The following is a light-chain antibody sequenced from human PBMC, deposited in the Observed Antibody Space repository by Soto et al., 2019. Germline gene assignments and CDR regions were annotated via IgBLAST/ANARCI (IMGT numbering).Light chain of an antibody. CDR1: LSSSSY. V-gene: IGKV1-39*01. J-gene: IGKJ1*01. Sequence: DLQMTQSPSSLSASVGDRVTITCRSSLSSSSYLKWFQQKPGKAPKLLIYGASSLQSGVPPRFSGSGSGTDFTLTISSLQPEDFATYYCQQTYSTPWTFGQGTKVEIK. CDR3: QQTYSTPWT. CDR2: GAS.